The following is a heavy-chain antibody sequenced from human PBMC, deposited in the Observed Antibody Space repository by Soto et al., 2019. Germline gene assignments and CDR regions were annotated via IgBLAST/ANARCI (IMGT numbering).Heavy chain of an antibody. J-gene: IGHJ6*02. V-gene: IGHV1-46*01. CDR1: GYTFTTYY. CDR3: ARRAYNYANMDV. Sequence: QVQLVQSGAEVKKPGASVKVSCETSGYTFTTYYMHWVRRAPGQGLARMGMINPSGGSTSYAQKFQGRVTMTRDTSTRTIYMELSSLRRDDTAIYYCARRAYNYANMDVWGQGTTVTVSS. CDR2: INPSGGST. D-gene: IGHD5-18*01.